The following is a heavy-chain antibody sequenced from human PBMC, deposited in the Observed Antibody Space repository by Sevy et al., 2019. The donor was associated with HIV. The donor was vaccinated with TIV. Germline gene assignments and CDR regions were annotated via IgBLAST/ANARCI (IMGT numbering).Heavy chain of an antibody. CDR2: INPSGGST. Sequence: ASVKVSCKASGYTFTSYYMHWVRQAPGQGLEWMGIINPSGGSTSYAQKFQGRVTMTRDTSTSTVYMELSSLRSEDTAVYYCARTYGSGYYYYGMDVWGQGTTVTVSS. CDR1: GYTFTSYY. D-gene: IGHD3-10*01. J-gene: IGHJ6*02. CDR3: ARTYGSGYYYYGMDV. V-gene: IGHV1-46*01.